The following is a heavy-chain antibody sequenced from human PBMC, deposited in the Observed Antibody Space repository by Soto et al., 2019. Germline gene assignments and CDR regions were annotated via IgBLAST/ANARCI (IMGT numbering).Heavy chain of an antibody. J-gene: IGHJ4*02. Sequence: XXSLRLSCAASGFTFSDYYMGWIPQAPGKGLEWVSYISDSSGYTNYADSVKGRFTISRDNAKNSLFLQMNTLRAEDTAVYYCAALYGSGTYLAAIDFWGQGTTVTVSS. V-gene: IGHV3-11*06. CDR1: GFTFSDYY. D-gene: IGHD3-10*01. CDR3: AALYGSGTYLAAIDF. CDR2: ISDSSGYT.